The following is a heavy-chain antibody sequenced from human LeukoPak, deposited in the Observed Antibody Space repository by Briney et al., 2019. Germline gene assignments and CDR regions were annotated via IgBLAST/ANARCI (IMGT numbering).Heavy chain of an antibody. CDR1: GGSISSGSYY. D-gene: IGHD1-26*01. V-gene: IGHV4-61*02. CDR2: IYTSGST. CDR3: AKSGGYGLIDY. Sequence: SETLSLTCTVSGGSISSGSYYWSWIRQPAGKGLEWIGRIYTSGSTNYNPSLKSRVTISVDTSKNQFSLKLSSVTAADTAMYYCAKSGGYGLIDYWGQGTLVTVSS. J-gene: IGHJ4*02.